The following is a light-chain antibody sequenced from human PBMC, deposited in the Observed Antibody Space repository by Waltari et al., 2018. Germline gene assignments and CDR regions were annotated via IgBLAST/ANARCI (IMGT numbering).Light chain of an antibody. V-gene: IGKV1-5*03. Sequence: DIQMTQSPSTLSASVGDRVPITCRASQSISTWLAWYQQKPGKAPKLLIYKASDLESGVPSRFGGSGSGTEFTLTISSLQPDDFATYHCQQYYSSPWTFGRGTKVEI. CDR2: KAS. CDR1: QSISTW. J-gene: IGKJ1*01. CDR3: QQYYSSPWT.